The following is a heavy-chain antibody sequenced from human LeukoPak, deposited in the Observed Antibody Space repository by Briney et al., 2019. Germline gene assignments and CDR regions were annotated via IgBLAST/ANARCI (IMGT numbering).Heavy chain of an antibody. CDR1: GGSIISSSFW. CDR3: ARWEMVRGGVLKYYYYYMDV. V-gene: IGHV4-39*07. CDR2: INHSGST. Sequence: SETLSLTCTVSGGSIISSSFWWGWIRQPPGKGLEWIGEINHSGSTNYNPSLKSRVTISVDTSKNQFSLKLSSVTAADTAVYYCARWEMVRGGVLKYYYYYMDVWGKGTTVTVSS. J-gene: IGHJ6*03. D-gene: IGHD3-10*01.